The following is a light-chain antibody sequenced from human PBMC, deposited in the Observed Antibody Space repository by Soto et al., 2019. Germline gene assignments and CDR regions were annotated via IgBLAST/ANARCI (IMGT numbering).Light chain of an antibody. V-gene: IGLV2-14*01. Sequence: QSALTQPASVSGSPGQSITISCIGTSSDVGGYNYVSWYQQHPGKAPKLTIYEVSNRPSGVSNRFSGSKSGNTASLTISGLQAEDEADYYCSSYTSTSTKVFGTGTKVTVL. CDR2: EVS. CDR1: SSDVGGYNY. J-gene: IGLJ1*01. CDR3: SSYTSTSTKV.